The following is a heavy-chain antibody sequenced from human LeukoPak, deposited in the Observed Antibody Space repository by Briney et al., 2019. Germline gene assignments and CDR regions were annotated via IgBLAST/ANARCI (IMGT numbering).Heavy chain of an antibody. Sequence: PGGSLRLSCAASGFTFSSYAMHWVRQAPGKGLEWVAVISYDGSNKYYADSVKGRFTISRDNSKNTLYLQMNSLRAEDTAVYYCARAFYSSADYWGQGTLVAVSS. J-gene: IGHJ4*02. CDR2: ISYDGSNK. CDR1: GFTFSSYA. V-gene: IGHV3-30-3*01. CDR3: ARAFYSSADY. D-gene: IGHD6-25*01.